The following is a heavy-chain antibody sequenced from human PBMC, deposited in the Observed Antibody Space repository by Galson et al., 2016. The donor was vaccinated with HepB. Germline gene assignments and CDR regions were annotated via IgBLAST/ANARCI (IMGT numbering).Heavy chain of an antibody. CDR3: ARPGYCSGSSCYVPFDI. D-gene: IGHD2-15*01. V-gene: IGHV3-11*04. CDR2: ISTTGSNT. CDR1: GFTFGDYY. J-gene: IGHJ3*02. Sequence: SLRLSCAASGFTFGDYYMTWIRQAPGKGLEWVSYISTTGSNTYYADSVKGRFTISRDNAKNSLYVQMNSLRAEDTAVYYCARPGYCSGSSCYVPFDIWGQGTMATVSS.